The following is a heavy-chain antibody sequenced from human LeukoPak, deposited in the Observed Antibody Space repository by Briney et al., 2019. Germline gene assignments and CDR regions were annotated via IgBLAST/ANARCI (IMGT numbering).Heavy chain of an antibody. Sequence: GGSLRLSCAASGFTFSSYEMNWVRQAQGKGLEWVSYISSSGSTIYYADSVKGRFTISRDNAKNSLYLQMNSLRAEDTAVYYCARGALGLRLGELSLYFDYWGQGTLVTVSS. J-gene: IGHJ4*02. D-gene: IGHD3-16*02. CDR3: ARGALGLRLGELSLYFDY. CDR2: ISSSGSTI. CDR1: GFTFSSYE. V-gene: IGHV3-48*03.